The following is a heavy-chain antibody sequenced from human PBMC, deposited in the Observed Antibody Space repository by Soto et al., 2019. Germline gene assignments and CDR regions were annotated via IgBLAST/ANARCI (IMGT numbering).Heavy chain of an antibody. D-gene: IGHD5-12*01. CDR2: IYHRGST. J-gene: IGHJ4*02. CDR3: ASGAVDGFDY. Sequence: QVHLQESGPGLVKPSQTLSLTCTVSGGSFSSGGYCWSWIRQHPGKGLEWHVYIYHRGSTYYNTSLKRRASRSVDTSKNPFSLKLTSVTAADTAVYDCASGAVDGFDYWGQGILVTVSS. V-gene: IGHV4-31*03. CDR1: GGSFSSGGYC.